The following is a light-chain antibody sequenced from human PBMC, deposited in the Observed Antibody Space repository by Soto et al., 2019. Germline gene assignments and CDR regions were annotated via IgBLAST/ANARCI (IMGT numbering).Light chain of an antibody. CDR1: SSDVGSYNL. V-gene: IGLV2-23*01. CDR2: EGS. J-gene: IGLJ7*01. Sequence: QSALTQPASVSGSPGQSITISCTGSSSDVGSYNLVSWYQQHPGKAPKLMIYEGSKRPSGVSNRFSGSKSDNTASLTISGLQAEDEADYYCCSYAGGGSYVFGPGTQLTVL. CDR3: CSYAGGGSYV.